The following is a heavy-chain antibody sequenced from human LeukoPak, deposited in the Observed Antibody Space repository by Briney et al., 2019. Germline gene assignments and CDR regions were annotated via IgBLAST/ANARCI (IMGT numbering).Heavy chain of an antibody. D-gene: IGHD1-26*01. CDR1: GLTVSSDC. CDR2: IYSGGNT. Sequence: PGGSLRLSCAASGLTVSSDCMSWVRQAPGKGLEWVSFIYSGGNTYYADSVKGRFTISRDNAKNSLYLQMNSLRAEDTAVYYCARGESGSYYDEENWFDPWGQGTLVTVSS. J-gene: IGHJ5*02. CDR3: ARGESGSYYDEENWFDP. V-gene: IGHV3-53*01.